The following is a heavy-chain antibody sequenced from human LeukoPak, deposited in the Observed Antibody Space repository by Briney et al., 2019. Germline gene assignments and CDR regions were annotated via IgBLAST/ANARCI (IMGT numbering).Heavy chain of an antibody. J-gene: IGHJ4*02. CDR3: AREGYGSGSYFDY. D-gene: IGHD3-10*01. CDR2: IYYSGST. V-gene: IGHV4-39*07. CDR1: GGSISSSSYY. Sequence: PSETLSLTCTVSGGSISSSSYYWGWIRQPPGKGLEWIGSIYYSGSTYYNPSLKSRVTISVDTSKNQFSLKLSSVTAADTAVYYCAREGYGSGSYFDYCGQGTLVTVSS.